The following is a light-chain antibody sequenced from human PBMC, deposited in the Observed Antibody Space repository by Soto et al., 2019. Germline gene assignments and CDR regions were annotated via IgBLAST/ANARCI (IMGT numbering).Light chain of an antibody. J-gene: IGKJ1*01. CDR3: QQRT. CDR2: AAS. CDR1: QSISSY. Sequence: IQVTHSPSSVSASVGDKFTLTCRASQSISSYLNWYQQKPGKAPKLLIYAASSLQSGVPSRFSGSGSGTDFTLTISSLQPKDFATYYCQQRTFGQGTKVDI. V-gene: IGKV1-39*01.